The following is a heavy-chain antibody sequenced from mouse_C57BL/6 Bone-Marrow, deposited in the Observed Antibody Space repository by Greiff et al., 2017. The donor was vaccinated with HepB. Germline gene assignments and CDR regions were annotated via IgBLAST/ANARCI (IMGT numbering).Heavy chain of an antibody. Sequence: DVKLVESGPGLVKPSQSLSLTCSVTGYSITSGYYWNWIRQFPGNKLEWMGYISYDGSNNYNPSLKNRISITRDTSKNQFFLKLNSVTTEDTATYYCAREVTPWYLDVGATGTTVPVPS. D-gene: IGHD2-3*01. CDR1: GYSITSGYY. J-gene: IGHJ1*03. V-gene: IGHV3-6*01. CDR2: ISYDGSN. CDR3: AREVTPWYLDV.